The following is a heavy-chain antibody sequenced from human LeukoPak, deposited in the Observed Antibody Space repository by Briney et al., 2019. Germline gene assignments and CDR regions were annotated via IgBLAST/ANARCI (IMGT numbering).Heavy chain of an antibody. V-gene: IGHV1-2*02. CDR3: ARDSHSSGWYVPDY. CDR2: INPNNGGT. CDR1: GYTFTGYY. Sequence: ASVKVSCKASGYTFTGYYMHWVRQAPGQGLEWMGWINPNNGGTDYVQKFQSRVTMTRDTSISTAYMELSRLRSDDTAVYYCARDSHSSGWYVPDYWGQGTLVTVSS. J-gene: IGHJ4*02. D-gene: IGHD6-19*01.